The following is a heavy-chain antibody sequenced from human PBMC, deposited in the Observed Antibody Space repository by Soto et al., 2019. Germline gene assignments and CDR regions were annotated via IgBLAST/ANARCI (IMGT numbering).Heavy chain of an antibody. V-gene: IGHV4-34*01. CDR1: GGSFSGYY. D-gene: IGHD5-12*01. J-gene: IGHJ6*02. Sequence: QVQLQQWGAGLLKPSETLSLTCAVYGGSFSGYYWSWIRQPPGKGLEWIGEINHSGSTNYNPSLKSRVTISVDTSKNQFSLKLSSVTAADTAVYYCARGLHNYIYDYPYVKYYYYYGMDVWGQGTTVTVSS. CDR2: INHSGST. CDR3: ARGLHNYIYDYPYVKYYYYYGMDV.